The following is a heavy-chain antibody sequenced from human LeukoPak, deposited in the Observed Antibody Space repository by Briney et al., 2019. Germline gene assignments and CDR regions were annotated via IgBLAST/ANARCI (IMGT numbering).Heavy chain of an antibody. CDR2: IYYSGST. CDR1: GGSISSGGYY. CDR3: ARAAGSSWPYYYYGMTS. D-gene: IGHD6-13*01. V-gene: IGHV4-31*03. Sequence: SQTLSLTCTVFGGSISSGGYYWSWIRQHPGKGLEWIGYIYYSGSTYYNPSLKSRVTISVDTSKNQFSLKLSSVTAADTAVYYCARAAGSSWPYYYYGMTSGAKGPRSPSP. J-gene: IGHJ6*02.